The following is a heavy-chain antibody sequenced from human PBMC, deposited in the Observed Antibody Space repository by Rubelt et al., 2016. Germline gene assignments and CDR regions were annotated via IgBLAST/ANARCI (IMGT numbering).Heavy chain of an antibody. CDR1: GFTVSSNY. D-gene: IGHD3-22*01. J-gene: IGHJ4*02. V-gene: IGHV3-53*01. CDR2: IYSGGGT. Sequence: EVQLVESGGGLIQPGGSLRLSCAASGFTVSSNYMSWVRQAPGKGLEWVSVIYSGGGTYYADSVKGRCTISRDNSKNTLYLQMNRLRAEDTAVYYCARGGYYDSSGYYSFDYWGQGTLVTVSS. CDR3: ARGGYYDSSGYYSFDY.